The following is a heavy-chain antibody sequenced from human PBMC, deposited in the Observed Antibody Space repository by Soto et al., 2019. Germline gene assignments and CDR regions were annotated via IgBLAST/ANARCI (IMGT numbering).Heavy chain of an antibody. J-gene: IGHJ4*02. V-gene: IGHV3-21*01. Sequence: PGESLKISCAASGFTFSSYSMNWVRQAPGKGLEWVSSISSSSSYIYYADSVKGRFTISRDNAKNSLYLQMNSLRAEDTAVYYCARDFHYDSPYYFDYWGQGTLVTVSS. CDR3: ARDFHYDSPYYFDY. CDR2: ISSSSSYI. D-gene: IGHD3-22*01. CDR1: GFTFSSYS.